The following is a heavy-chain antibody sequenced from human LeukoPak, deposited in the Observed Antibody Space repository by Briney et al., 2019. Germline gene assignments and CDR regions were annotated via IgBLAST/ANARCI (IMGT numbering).Heavy chain of an antibody. CDR3: ARPRRSSGSFATDY. CDR2: MNPNSGTT. J-gene: IGHJ4*02. Sequence: ASVKVSCKASGYTFTSYDINWVRQATGQGLEWMGWMNPNSGTTGYAQKFQGRVTMTRNTSISTAYMELSSLRSEDTAVYYCARPRRSSGSFATDYWGQGTLVTVSS. V-gene: IGHV1-8*01. CDR1: GYTFTSYD. D-gene: IGHD2-15*01.